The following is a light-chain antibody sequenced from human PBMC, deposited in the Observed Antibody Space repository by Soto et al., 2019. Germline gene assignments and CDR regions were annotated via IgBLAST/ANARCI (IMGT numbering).Light chain of an antibody. V-gene: IGKV3-20*01. CDR1: ESVSSSY. J-gene: IGKJ2*01. CDR2: GAS. Sequence: EIVLTQSPGTLSLSPGERATLSCRASESVSSSYLAWYQQKPGQAPRLLMYGASSRATGIPDRFSGSGSGTDFTLTISRLEPEDFAVYYCQQYGSSPPMYTFGQGTKREIK. CDR3: QQYGSSPPMYT.